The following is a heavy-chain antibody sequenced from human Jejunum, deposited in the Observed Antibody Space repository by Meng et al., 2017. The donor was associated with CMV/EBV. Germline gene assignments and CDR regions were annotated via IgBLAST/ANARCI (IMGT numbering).Heavy chain of an antibody. Sequence: QVRLRESGPGTVKPSGTRSLTCPVSGGSIRYPDWSWIRQSDGKGLEWIGRFNSSDTYNYHPSLNSRLTMSLDTSKNQFSLNLSSVTAADTAIYHCAGGPGASTREGFDYWGLGTLVTVSS. V-gene: IGHV4-4*07. CDR2: FNSSDTY. CDR3: AGGPGASTREGFDY. CDR1: GGSIRYPD. D-gene: IGHD1-26*01. J-gene: IGHJ4*02.